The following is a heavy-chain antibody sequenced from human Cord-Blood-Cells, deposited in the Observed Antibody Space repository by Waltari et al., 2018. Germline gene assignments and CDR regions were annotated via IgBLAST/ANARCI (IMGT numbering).Heavy chain of an antibody. V-gene: IGHV4-34*01. CDR1: GGSFSGFF. Sequence: QVQLQQWGAGLLEPSETLSPTRRGHGGSFSGFFLSWIRQPPGKGLEWIGEINHSGSTNYNPSLKSRVTISVDTSKNQFSLKLSSVTAADTAVYYCARGGDIVVVPAAIAYFQHWGQGTLVTVSS. CDR2: INHSGST. CDR3: ARGGDIVVVPAAIAYFQH. J-gene: IGHJ1*01. D-gene: IGHD2-2*02.